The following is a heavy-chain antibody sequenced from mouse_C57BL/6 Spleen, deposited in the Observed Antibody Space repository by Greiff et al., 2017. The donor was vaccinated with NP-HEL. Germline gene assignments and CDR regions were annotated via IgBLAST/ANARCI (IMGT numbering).Heavy chain of an antibody. CDR3: ARLTVVGDY. CDR1: GYTFTSYT. V-gene: IGHV1-4*01. D-gene: IGHD1-1*01. CDR2: INPSSGYT. Sequence: VQRVESGAELARPGASVKMSCKASGYTFTSYTMHWVKQRPGQGLEWIGYINPSSGYTKYNQQFKDKATLPADKSSSTAYMKLSSLTSKDSAVYYCARLTVVGDYWGQGTTLTVSS. J-gene: IGHJ2*01.